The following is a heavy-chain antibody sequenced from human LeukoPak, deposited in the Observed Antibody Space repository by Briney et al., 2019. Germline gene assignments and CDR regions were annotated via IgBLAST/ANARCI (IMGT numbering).Heavy chain of an antibody. D-gene: IGHD5-18*01. Sequence: RGSLRLSCAASGFTFSDYYMSWIRQAPGKGLEWVSYISSSSSYTNYADSVKGRFTISRDNAKNSLYLQMNSLRAEDTAVYYCAPGTYSYGYLFDYWGQGTLVTVSS. J-gene: IGHJ4*02. CDR2: ISSSSSYT. CDR1: GFTFSDYY. CDR3: APGTYSYGYLFDY. V-gene: IGHV3-11*06.